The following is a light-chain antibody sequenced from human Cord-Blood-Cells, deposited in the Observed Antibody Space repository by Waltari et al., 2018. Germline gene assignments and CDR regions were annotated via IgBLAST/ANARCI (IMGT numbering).Light chain of an antibody. Sequence: QSALTQPASASGSPGPSITISCTGTSSDVGSYTLVSWYQQHPGKAPKLMIYEGSKRPSGVSNRFSGSKSGNTASLTISGLQAEDEADYYCCSYAGSSTWVFGGGTKLTVL. CDR2: EGS. J-gene: IGLJ3*02. CDR3: CSYAGSSTWV. V-gene: IGLV2-23*01. CDR1: SSDVGSYTL.